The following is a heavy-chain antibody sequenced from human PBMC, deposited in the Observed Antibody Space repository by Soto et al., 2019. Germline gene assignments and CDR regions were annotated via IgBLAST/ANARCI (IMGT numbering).Heavy chain of an antibody. CDR3: ARGVLA. V-gene: IGHV4-30-2*01. J-gene: IGHJ5*02. CDR1: GGSVNSGGYS. Sequence: SETLSLTCSVSGGSVNSGGYSWSWIRQPPGKGLEWIGFISPSGSPAYNPSLESRVTISVDRSNNQISLELSSVTAADTAVYHCARGVLAWGPGTLVTVSS. D-gene: IGHD2-8*01. CDR2: ISPSGSP.